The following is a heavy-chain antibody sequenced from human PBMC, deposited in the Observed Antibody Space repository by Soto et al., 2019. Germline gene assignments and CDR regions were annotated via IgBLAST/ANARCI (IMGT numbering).Heavy chain of an antibody. D-gene: IGHD3-9*01. V-gene: IGHV4-59*11. J-gene: IGHJ4*02. CDR1: GGAINVHY. CDR2: IYYNGNT. Sequence: PSEPLSLTCTVSGGAINVHYWSYIRQPPGKGLEWIGYIYYNGNTNCNPSLESRVTISVDRSKNQFSLRLTSLTAADTAVYYCARVRTGYFDYWGRGALVTVSS. CDR3: ARVRTGYFDY.